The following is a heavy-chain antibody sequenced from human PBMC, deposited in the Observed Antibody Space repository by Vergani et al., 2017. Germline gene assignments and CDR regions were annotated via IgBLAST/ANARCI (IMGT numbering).Heavy chain of an antibody. CDR3: AKVGRSEVAGTFGAFDI. J-gene: IGHJ3*02. V-gene: IGHV3-23*04. CDR1: GFSFSTYA. D-gene: IGHD6-19*01. Sequence: VQLVESGGGLLQPGGSLRLSCATSGFSFSTYAMSWVRQAPGRGLAWVSSISGPGLSTYYADSVKGRFTISRDISKNTLFLHMNSLRPEDTAVYYCAKVGRSEVAGTFGAFDIWGQGTMVTVSS. CDR2: ISGPGLST.